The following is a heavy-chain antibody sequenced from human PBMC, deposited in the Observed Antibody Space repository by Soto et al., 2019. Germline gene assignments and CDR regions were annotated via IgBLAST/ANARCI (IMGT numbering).Heavy chain of an antibody. Sequence: QVQLVQSGAEVKKPGSSVKVSCKASGDTFSSYAISWVRQAPGQGLEWMGGIIPIFGTANYAQKFQCRGTITAVESTSTAYMELSSLRSEDTAVYYCARVTPLNWVYHWFDSWGQGTLVTVSS. CDR2: IIPIFGTA. V-gene: IGHV1-69*01. D-gene: IGHD2-8*02. J-gene: IGHJ5*01. CDR3: ARVTPLNWVYHWFDS. CDR1: GDTFSSYA.